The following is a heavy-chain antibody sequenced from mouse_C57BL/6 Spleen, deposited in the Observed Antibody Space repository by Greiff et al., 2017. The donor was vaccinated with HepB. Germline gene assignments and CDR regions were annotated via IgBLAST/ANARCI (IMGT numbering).Heavy chain of an antibody. D-gene: IGHD1-1*01. V-gene: IGHV1-54*01. CDR3: ARPYGSSRWYFDV. CDR2: INPGSGGT. J-gene: IGHJ1*03. CDR1: GYAFTNYL. Sequence: QVQLKESGAELVRPGTSVKVSCKASGYAFTNYLIEWVKQRPGQGLEWIGVINPGSGGTNYNEKFKGKATLTADKSSSTAYMQLSSLTSEDSAVYFCARPYGSSRWYFDVWGTGTTVTVSS.